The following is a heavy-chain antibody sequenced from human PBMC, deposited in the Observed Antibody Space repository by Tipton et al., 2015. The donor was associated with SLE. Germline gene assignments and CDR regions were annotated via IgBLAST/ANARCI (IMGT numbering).Heavy chain of an antibody. CDR1: GYTFASYD. V-gene: IGHV1-8*01. J-gene: IGHJ4*02. Sequence: QLVQSGAEVKKPGASVKVSCKASGYTFASYDINWVRQDTGQGLEWMGWVNPNSGNTAYAQKFQGRVTMTRDTSISTAYMELSSLTSEDTAVYYCARRAVAGYFDSWGQGTLVTVSS. CDR2: VNPNSGNT. D-gene: IGHD6-19*01. CDR3: ARRAVAGYFDS.